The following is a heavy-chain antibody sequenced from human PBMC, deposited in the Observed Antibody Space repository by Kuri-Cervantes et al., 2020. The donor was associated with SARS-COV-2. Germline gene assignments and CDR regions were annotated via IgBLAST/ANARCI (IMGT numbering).Heavy chain of an antibody. CDR3: AAVGGY. CDR2: IYSGGST. Sequence: GGSLRLSCAASGFTFSSDAMSWVRQAPGKGLEWVSVIYSGGSTSYADSVKGRFTISRDNAKNTLYLQMNSLRAEDTAVYYCAAVGGYWGQGTLVAVSS. CDR1: GFTFSSDA. D-gene: IGHD6-19*01. V-gene: IGHV3-66*01. J-gene: IGHJ4*02.